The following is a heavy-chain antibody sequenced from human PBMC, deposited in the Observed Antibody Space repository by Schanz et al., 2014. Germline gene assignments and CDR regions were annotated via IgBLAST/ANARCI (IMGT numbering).Heavy chain of an antibody. J-gene: IGHJ6*02. CDR1: GYTFISYG. CDR3: ARAKRFGDMDV. Sequence: QVQLVQSGAEMKKPGASVKVSCKASGYTFISYGIKWVRRAPGQGLEWMGWISAYNGHTDYAQKLQGRVTLTTDTSTSTAYMELRNLRSDDTAVYYCARAKRFGDMDVWGQGTTXTVSS. CDR2: ISAYNGHT. D-gene: IGHD3-10*01. V-gene: IGHV1-18*01.